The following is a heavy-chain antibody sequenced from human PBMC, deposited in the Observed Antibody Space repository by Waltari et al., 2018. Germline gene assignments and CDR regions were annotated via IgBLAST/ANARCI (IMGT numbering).Heavy chain of an antibody. D-gene: IGHD5-18*01. V-gene: IGHV4-4*02. CDR1: GGSINSSNW. Sequence: QVQLQESGPGLVKPSGTLSLTCAVSGGSINSSNWWSWVRQPPGKGLEWIGEIYHSGSTNYNPPLKSRVTISVDKSKNQFSLNMNSVTAADTAVYYCARTRGYSYGIYYDYYYGMDVWGHGTTVTVSS. CDR3: ARTRGYSYGIYYDYYYGMDV. CDR2: IYHSGST. J-gene: IGHJ6*02.